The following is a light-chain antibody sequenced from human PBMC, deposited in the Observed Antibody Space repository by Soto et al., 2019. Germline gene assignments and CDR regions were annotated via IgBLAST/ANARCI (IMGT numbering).Light chain of an antibody. CDR1: SSDVGGYNY. CDR2: EVN. CDR3: STYAGSSNI. V-gene: IGLV2-8*01. Sequence: QSVLTQPPSASGSPGQSVAISCTGTSSDVGGYNYVSWYQQHPGKAPKLMISEVNKRPSGVPERYFGSKSGNTASLTVSGLQAEDEADYYCSTYAGSSNIFGTGTKVTVL. J-gene: IGLJ1*01.